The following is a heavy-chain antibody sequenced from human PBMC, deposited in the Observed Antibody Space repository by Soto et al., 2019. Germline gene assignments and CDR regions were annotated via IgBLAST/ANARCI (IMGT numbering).Heavy chain of an antibody. D-gene: IGHD1-26*01. V-gene: IGHV1-2*02. J-gene: IGHJ4*03. CDR2: INPNLGDT. CDR3: AGWSDYIPHNKYFNL. CDR1: GYTFTGCY. Sequence: ASVKVSCKASGYTFTGCYMHWVRQAPGQGLGWMGWINPNLGDTNYAQKFQGSVTMTRDTSISTAYMELSTLRSDDTVVYSCAGWSDYIPHNKYFNLWGEGTQGNVS.